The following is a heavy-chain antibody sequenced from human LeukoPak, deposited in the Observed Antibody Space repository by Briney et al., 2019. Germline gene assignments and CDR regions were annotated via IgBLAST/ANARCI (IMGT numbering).Heavy chain of an antibody. V-gene: IGHV3-74*01. CDR2: INGDGSTT. CDR3: AKSSGGFDY. Sequence: GGSLRLSCAASGFTFSTSWMHWVRQAPEKGLLWVSRINGDGSTTTYADSVKGRFTISRDNAKNTLYLEMNSLRAEDTAVYYCAKSSGGFDYWGQGTLVTVSS. J-gene: IGHJ4*02. CDR1: GFTFSTSW. D-gene: IGHD2-8*02.